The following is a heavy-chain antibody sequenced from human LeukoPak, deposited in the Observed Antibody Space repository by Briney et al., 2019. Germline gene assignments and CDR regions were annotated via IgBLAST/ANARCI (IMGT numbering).Heavy chain of an antibody. V-gene: IGHV3-21*01. Sequence: PGGSLRLSCAASGFTFSSYSMYWVRQAPGKGLEWVSSISSSSSYIYYADSVKGRFTISRDNAKNSLYLQMNSLRAEDTAVYYCARDALRYNYYDSSAQLKGSRLFDYWGQGTLVTVSS. CDR2: ISSSSSYI. CDR1: GFTFSSYS. J-gene: IGHJ4*02. D-gene: IGHD3-22*01. CDR3: ARDALRYNYYDSSAQLKGSRLFDY.